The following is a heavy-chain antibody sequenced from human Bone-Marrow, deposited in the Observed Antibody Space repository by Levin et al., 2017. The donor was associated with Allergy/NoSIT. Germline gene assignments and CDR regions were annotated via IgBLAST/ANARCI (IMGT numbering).Heavy chain of an antibody. CDR2: ITSGSGGGI. V-gene: IGHV3-23*01. CDR3: ARGTYGSFDY. J-gene: IGHJ4*02. D-gene: IGHD1-26*01. Sequence: PGGSLRLSCAASGFTFSSNAMSWFRQAPGKGLEWVSHITSGSGGGIYYAHSVKGRFTISRDNSKSTLYLQMNSLRVEDTALYYCARGTYGSFDYWGQRTLVTVSS. CDR1: GFTFSSNA.